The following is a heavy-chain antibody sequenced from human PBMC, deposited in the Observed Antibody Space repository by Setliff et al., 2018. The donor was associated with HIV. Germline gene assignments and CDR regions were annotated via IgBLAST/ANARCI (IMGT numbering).Heavy chain of an antibody. Sequence: ASVKVSCKASGYTFTGYYMHWVRQAPGQGLEWMGRINPNSGGTNYAQKFQGRVTMTSDTSINTAYMEVSWLTSDDTAIYYCARDLAYCSGGSCYRPFIYYFYYMDVWGKGATVTVSS. V-gene: IGHV1-2*06. CDR1: GYTFTGYY. J-gene: IGHJ6*03. CDR2: INPNSGGT. D-gene: IGHD2-15*01. CDR3: ARDLAYCSGGSCYRPFIYYFYYMDV.